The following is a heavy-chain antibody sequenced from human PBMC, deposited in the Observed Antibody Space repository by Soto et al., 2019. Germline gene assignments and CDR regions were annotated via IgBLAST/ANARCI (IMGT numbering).Heavy chain of an antibody. V-gene: IGHV1-69*13. D-gene: IGHD3-22*01. CDR2: IIPIFGTA. Sequence: SVKVSCKASGGTFSSYAISWVRQAPGQGLEWMGGIIPIFGTANYAQKFQGRVTITADESTSTAYMELSSLRSEDTAVYYCARDYYYDSSGPLYYWGQGTLVTVSS. J-gene: IGHJ4*02. CDR3: ARDYYYDSSGPLYY. CDR1: GGTFSSYA.